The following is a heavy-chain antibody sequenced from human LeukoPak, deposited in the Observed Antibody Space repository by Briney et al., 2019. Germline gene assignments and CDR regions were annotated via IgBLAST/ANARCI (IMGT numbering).Heavy chain of an antibody. J-gene: IGHJ6*03. CDR2: MNPNSGNT. CDR1: GYTFTSYD. D-gene: IGHD6-13*01. CDR3: ARAIRGIAAAAPYYYYYYYMDV. V-gene: IGHV1-8*03. Sequence: ASVKVSCKASGYTFTSYDINWVRQATGQGLEWMGWMNPNSGNTGYAQKFQGRVTITRNTSISTAYMELSSLRSEDTAVYYCARAIRGIAAAAPYYYYYYYMDVWGKGTTVTVSS.